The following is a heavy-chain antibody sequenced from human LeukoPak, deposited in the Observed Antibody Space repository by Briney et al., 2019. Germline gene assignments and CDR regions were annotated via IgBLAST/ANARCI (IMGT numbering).Heavy chain of an antibody. V-gene: IGHV3-11*03. CDR3: AGKKERGSGSYYYAFDI. J-gene: IGHJ3*02. CDR1: GFTFSNYW. CDR2: ISSSSSYT. D-gene: IGHD3-10*01. Sequence: GGSLRLSCAASGFTFSNYWMHWVRQAPGKGLEWVSYISSSSSYTNYADSVKGRFTISRDNAKNSLYLQMNSLRAEDTAVYYCAGKKERGSGSYYYAFDIWGQGTMVTVSS.